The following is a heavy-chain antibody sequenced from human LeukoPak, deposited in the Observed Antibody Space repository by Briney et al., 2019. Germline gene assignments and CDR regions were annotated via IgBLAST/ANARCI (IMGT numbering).Heavy chain of an antibody. V-gene: IGHV4-61*01. D-gene: IGHD3-22*01. J-gene: IGHJ4*02. Sequence: SETLSLTCTVSGGSVSSGSYYWSWIRQPPGKGLEWIGYIYYSGSTNYNPSLKSRVTISVDTSKNQFSLQLSSVTAADTAVYYCARARYYYDSSGYYPFFDYWGQGTLVTVSS. CDR1: GGSVSSGSYY. CDR3: ARARYYYDSSGYYPFFDY. CDR2: IYYSGST.